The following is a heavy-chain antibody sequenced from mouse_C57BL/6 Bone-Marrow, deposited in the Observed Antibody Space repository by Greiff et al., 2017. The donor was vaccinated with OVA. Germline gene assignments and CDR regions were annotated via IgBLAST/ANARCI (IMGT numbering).Heavy chain of an antibody. D-gene: IGHD4-1*01. CDR1: GYTFTSYW. CDR3: ARIRLRWDGAMDY. V-gene: IGHV1-55*01. J-gene: IGHJ4*01. Sequence: QVQLKQPGAELVKPGASVKMSCKASGYTFTSYWITWVKQRPGQGLEWIGDIYPGSGSTNYNEKFKSKATLTVDTSSSTAYMQLSSLTSEDSAVYYCARIRLRWDGAMDYWGQGTSVTVSS. CDR2: IYPGSGST.